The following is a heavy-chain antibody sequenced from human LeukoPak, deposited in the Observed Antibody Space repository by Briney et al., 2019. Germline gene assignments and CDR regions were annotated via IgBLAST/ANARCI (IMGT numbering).Heavy chain of an antibody. V-gene: IGHV1-18*01. D-gene: IGHD6-6*01. CDR2: LSAYIGNT. CDR3: ARLLQGSGGSSDKYLYYGMDV. J-gene: IGHJ6*02. Sequence: PSGKVSCTASGYTFTSYGISWVRQAPGQGIEWMGWLSAYIGNTNYAQKLQGRVTMTTGPSTSTATKELRRLRSDDTAMYCYARLLQGSGGSSDKYLYYGMDVWGQGTTVTVSS. CDR1: GYTFTSYG.